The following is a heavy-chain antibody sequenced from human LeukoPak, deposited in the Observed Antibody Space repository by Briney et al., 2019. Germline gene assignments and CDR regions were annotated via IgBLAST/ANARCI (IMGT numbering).Heavy chain of an antibody. J-gene: IGHJ4*02. CDR3: AKRGGSGSSSLTFDY. CDR2: INPSGGST. V-gene: IGHV1-46*01. D-gene: IGHD3-10*01. Sequence: GASVKVSCKASGYTFTSYDINWVRQAPGQGLEWMGIINPSGGSTSYAQKFQGRVTMTRDMSTSTVYMELSSLRSDDTALYFCAKRGGSGSSSLTFDYWGQGTLVTVSS. CDR1: GYTFTSYD.